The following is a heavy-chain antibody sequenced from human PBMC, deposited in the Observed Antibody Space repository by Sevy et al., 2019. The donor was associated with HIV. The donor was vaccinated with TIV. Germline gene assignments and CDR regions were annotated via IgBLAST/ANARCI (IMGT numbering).Heavy chain of an antibody. CDR2: IYYTGHV. CDR3: GGENAWGRAYF. J-gene: IGHJ4*02. V-gene: IGHV4-59*11. CDR1: GGSIASLY. Sequence: SETLSLTCSVSGGSIASLYWNWIRQPPGKGLEWIANIYYTGHVNYNPSLKSRVTLALDRSKNQFSLRLSSVTAADTAMYYCGGENAWGRAYFWGQGTLVTVSS. D-gene: IGHD1-26*01.